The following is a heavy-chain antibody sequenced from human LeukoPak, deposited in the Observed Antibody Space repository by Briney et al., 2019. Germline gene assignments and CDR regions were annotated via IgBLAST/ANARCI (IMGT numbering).Heavy chain of an antibody. CDR3: ARGELLWFGESYTGYFDY. J-gene: IGHJ4*02. D-gene: IGHD3-10*01. V-gene: IGHV1-2*02. CDR2: INPNSGGT. CDR1: GYTFTGYY. Sequence: ASVKVSCKASGYTFTGYYMHWVRQAPGQGLEWMGWINPNSGGTNYAQKFQGRVTMTRDTSISTAYMELSRLRSDDTAVYYCARGELLWFGESYTGYFDYWGQGTLVTVSS.